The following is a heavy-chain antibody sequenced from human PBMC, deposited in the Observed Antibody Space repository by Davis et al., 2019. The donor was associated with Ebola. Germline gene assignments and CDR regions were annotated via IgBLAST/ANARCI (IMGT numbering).Heavy chain of an antibody. V-gene: IGHV1-46*01. CDR1: GYTFTSYY. J-gene: IGHJ6*02. CDR3: ARVGYCTGGVCYQDLGV. Sequence: AASVKVSCKASGYTFTSYYMHWVRQAPGQGLEWMGIINPSGGSTSYAQKFQGRVTITRDTSTGTVYMELSSLRSEDTAVYYCARVGYCTGGVCYQDLGVWGQGTTVTVSS. CDR2: INPSGGST. D-gene: IGHD2-8*02.